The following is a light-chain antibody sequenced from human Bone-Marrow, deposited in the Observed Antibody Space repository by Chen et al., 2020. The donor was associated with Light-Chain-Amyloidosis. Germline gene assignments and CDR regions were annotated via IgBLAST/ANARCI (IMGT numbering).Light chain of an antibody. CDR2: SNN. CDR1: SSNIGRNT. V-gene: IGLV1-44*01. Sequence: QSVLTQPPSTSGTPGQRVTISCSGSSSNIGRNTVSWYQQLPGAAPKLLIYSNNQRPSGVPDRFSGSKSGTSTSLAISGLQSGEEADYDCATWDDTLSGPVFGGGTKVTVL. J-gene: IGLJ2*01. CDR3: ATWDDTLSGPV.